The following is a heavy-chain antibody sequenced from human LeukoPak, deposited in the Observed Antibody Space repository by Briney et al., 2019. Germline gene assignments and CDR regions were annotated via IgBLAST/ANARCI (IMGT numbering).Heavy chain of an antibody. V-gene: IGHV3-21*01. CDR2: ISSSSVYI. CDR3: AKQLGYCSDGSCYFPY. CDR1: GFTFSSYS. J-gene: IGHJ4*02. D-gene: IGHD2-15*01. Sequence: GGSLRLSCAASGFTFSSYSMNWVRQAPGKGLEWVSSISSSSVYIYYADSLKGRFTISRDNARNSLYLQMNSLRAEDTAVYYCAKQLGYCSDGSCYFPYWGQGTLVTVSS.